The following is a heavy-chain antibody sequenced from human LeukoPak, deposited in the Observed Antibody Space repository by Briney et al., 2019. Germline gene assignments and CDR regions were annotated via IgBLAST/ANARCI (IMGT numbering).Heavy chain of an antibody. CDR1: GYTFTSYG. D-gene: IGHD3-16*02. CDR3: ARLDYVWGSYRFSPDLDY. V-gene: IGHV1-18*01. J-gene: IGHJ4*02. Sequence: ASVKVSCKASGYTFTSYGISWVRQAPGQGLEWMGWISGYNGNTNYAQKLQGRVAMTTDTSTSTAYMELRSLRSDDTAVYYCARLDYVWGSYRFSPDLDYWGQGTLVTVSS. CDR2: ISGYNGNT.